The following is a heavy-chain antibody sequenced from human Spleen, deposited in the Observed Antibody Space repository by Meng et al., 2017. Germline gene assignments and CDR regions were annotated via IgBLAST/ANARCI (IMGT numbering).Heavy chain of an antibody. V-gene: IGHV4-39*07. Sequence: QPQLQESGPGLVRPSEALSLTCSVPGGSISTSGYYWGWIRQPPGKGLEWIGSIGHSGFTYYTPSLKSRVTVSIDTSRNQFSLWLTSVTAADTAVYHCLRGSGGSVWGQGTLVTVSS. CDR3: LRGSGGSV. CDR1: GGSISTSGYY. D-gene: IGHD3-10*01. CDR2: IGHSGFT. J-gene: IGHJ1*01.